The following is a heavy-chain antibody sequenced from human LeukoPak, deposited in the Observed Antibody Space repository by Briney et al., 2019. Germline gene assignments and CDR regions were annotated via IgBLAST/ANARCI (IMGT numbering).Heavy chain of an antibody. CDR3: ARGYSGNEGGFDY. D-gene: IGHD4-23*01. Sequence: ASVKVSCKASGYTFTSYDINWVRQAPGQGLEWMGWMNPNRGNPVYAQKFQGRVTMTRNTSISTAYMELSSLRSEDTAVYYCARGYSGNEGGFDYWGQGTLVTVSS. J-gene: IGHJ4*02. CDR1: GYTFTSYD. CDR2: MNPNRGNP. V-gene: IGHV1-8*02.